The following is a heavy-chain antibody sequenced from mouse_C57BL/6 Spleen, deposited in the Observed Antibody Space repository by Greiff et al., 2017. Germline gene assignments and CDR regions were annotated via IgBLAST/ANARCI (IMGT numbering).Heavy chain of an antibody. CDR3: ARRGYDYFDY. D-gene: IGHD2-2*01. CDR1: GYTFTSYD. J-gene: IGHJ2*01. V-gene: IGHV1-85*01. CDR2: IYPRDGST. Sequence: QVQLKQSGPELVKPGASVKLSCKASGYTFTSYDINWVKQRPGPGLEWIGWIYPRDGSTTYNEKFKGKATLTVDTSSSTAYMELHSLTSEDSAVYFCARRGYDYFDYWGQGTTLTVSS.